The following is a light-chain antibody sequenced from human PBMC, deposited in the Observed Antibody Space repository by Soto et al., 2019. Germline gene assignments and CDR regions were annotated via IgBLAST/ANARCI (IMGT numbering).Light chain of an antibody. J-gene: IGKJ4*01. CDR3: QQYNNSPLT. V-gene: IGKV3-15*01. CDR2: GAS. CDR1: QSVSSN. Sequence: EIVMTQSPATLSVSPGERATLSCRASQSVSSNLAWYQQKPGQAPRLLMYGASTRAAGLPARFSGSGSGTEFTLTISSLQSEEFAIYSSQQYNNSPLTFGGGTKV.